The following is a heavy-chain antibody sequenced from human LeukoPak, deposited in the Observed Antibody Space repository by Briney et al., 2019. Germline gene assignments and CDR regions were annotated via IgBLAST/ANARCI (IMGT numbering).Heavy chain of an antibody. Sequence: PGESLRLSYAASGFNFRSHAMSWVRQAPGKGLECVSVISNGGAGTYYAAPVKGRFTISRDNSNSTLYLQMSSLRAEDTAVFYFAKDHGTNVYDPFDYWGQGTLVTVSS. J-gene: IGHJ4*02. CDR3: AKDHGTNVYDPFDY. D-gene: IGHD2-8*01. CDR2: ISNGGAGT. V-gene: IGHV3-23*01. CDR1: GFNFRSHA.